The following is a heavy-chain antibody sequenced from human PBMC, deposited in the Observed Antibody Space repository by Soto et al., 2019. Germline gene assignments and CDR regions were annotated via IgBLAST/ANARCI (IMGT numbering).Heavy chain of an antibody. V-gene: IGHV3-15*07. D-gene: IGHD3-16*01. CDR2: IKSKTDGGTT. CDR1: GFTFSNAW. Sequence: GGSLRLSCAASGFTFSNAWMNWVRQAPGKGLEWVGRIKSKTDGGTTDYAAPVKGRFTISRDDSKNTLYLQMNSLKTEDTAVYYCTTVGCCLYPGNYYYGMDVWGQGTTVTVSS. J-gene: IGHJ6*02. CDR3: TTVGCCLYPGNYYYGMDV.